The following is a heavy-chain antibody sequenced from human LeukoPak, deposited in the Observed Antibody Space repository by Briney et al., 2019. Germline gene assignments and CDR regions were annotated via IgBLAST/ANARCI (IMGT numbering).Heavy chain of an antibody. J-gene: IGHJ4*02. D-gene: IGHD3-10*01. Sequence: PSETLSLTCTVSGGSISSSSYYWGWIRQPPGKGLEWIGSIYYSGSTYYNPSLKSRVTISVDTSKNQFSLKLSSVTPADTAVYYCARQRAEITMVRGVIILGPRFFDYWGQGTLVTVSS. CDR1: GGSISSSSYY. CDR2: IYYSGST. CDR3: ARQRAEITMVRGVIILGPRFFDY. V-gene: IGHV4-39*01.